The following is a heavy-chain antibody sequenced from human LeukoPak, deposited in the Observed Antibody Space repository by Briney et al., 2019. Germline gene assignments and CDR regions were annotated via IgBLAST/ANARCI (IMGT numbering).Heavy chain of an antibody. J-gene: IGHJ4*02. CDR2: INHSGST. Sequence: SETLSLTCAVYGCSFSSYYWSWVRQPPGKGLEWIWEINHSGSTNYNPSLKSRVTISVDTSKNQFSLKLSSVTAADTAVYYCARGESTYDSSGYYFDYWGQGTLVTVSS. D-gene: IGHD3-22*01. CDR3: ARGESTYDSSGYYFDY. V-gene: IGHV4-34*01. CDR1: GCSFSSYY.